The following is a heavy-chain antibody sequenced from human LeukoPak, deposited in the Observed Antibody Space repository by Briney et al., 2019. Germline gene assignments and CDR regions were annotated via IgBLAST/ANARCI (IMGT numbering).Heavy chain of an antibody. CDR2: IGGSGSST. D-gene: IGHD3-10*01. Sequence: GGSLRLSCAASGFTFSSYSMGWVRQAPGKGLEWVSSIGGSGSSTYYADSVKGRFTISRDNSQNTLYLQMNSLRAEDTAVYYCAKYGSGSYIDYWGQGTLVTVSS. CDR1: GFTFSSYS. CDR3: AKYGSGSYIDY. V-gene: IGHV3-23*01. J-gene: IGHJ4*02.